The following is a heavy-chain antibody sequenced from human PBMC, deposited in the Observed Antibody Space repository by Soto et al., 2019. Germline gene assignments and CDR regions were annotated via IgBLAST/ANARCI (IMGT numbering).Heavy chain of an antibody. CDR1: GFTFGDYA. J-gene: IGHJ4*02. CDR3: TRDPFGGSGFFDY. V-gene: IGHV3-49*04. D-gene: IGHD3-22*01. CDR2: IRSKAYGGTT. Sequence: PVGSLRLSCTASGFTFGDYAMSWVRQAPGKGLEWVGFIRSKAYGGTTEYAASVKGRFTISRDDSKSIAYLQMNSLKTEDTAVYYCTRDPFGGSGFFDYWGQGTLVTVSS.